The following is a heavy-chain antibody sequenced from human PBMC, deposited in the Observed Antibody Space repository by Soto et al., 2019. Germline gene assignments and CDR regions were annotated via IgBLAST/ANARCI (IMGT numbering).Heavy chain of an antibody. CDR3: ARDSSTTPRVRSYGY. V-gene: IGHV4-34*01. J-gene: IGHJ4*02. Sequence: SETLSLTCAVYGGSFSGYYWSWIRQPPGKGLEWTGEINHSGSTNYNPSLKSRVTISVDTSKNQFSLKLSSVTAADTAVYYCARDSSTTPRVRSYGYWGQGTLVTVSS. CDR1: GGSFSGYY. D-gene: IGHD3-10*01. CDR2: INHSGST.